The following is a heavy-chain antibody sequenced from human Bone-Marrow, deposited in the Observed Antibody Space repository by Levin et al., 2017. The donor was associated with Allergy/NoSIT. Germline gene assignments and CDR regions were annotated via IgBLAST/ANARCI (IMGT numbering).Heavy chain of an antibody. V-gene: IGHV4-59*01. CDR3: AGYWVRIGCFDP. Sequence: SETLSLTCTVSGGSISSNYWSWIRQPPGKGLEWIGYINYSGSTNNNPSLKSRVTTSVDTSKNQFSLKLSSVTAADTAVYYCAGYWVRIGCFDPWGQGTLVTVSS. CDR2: INYSGST. J-gene: IGHJ5*02. CDR1: GGSISSNY. D-gene: IGHD2-21*01.